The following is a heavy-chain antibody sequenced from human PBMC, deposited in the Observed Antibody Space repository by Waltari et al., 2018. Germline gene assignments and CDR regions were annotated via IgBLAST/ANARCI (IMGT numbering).Heavy chain of an antibody. CDR3: ARQPLTYYYDSSGSRFDY. J-gene: IGHJ4*02. Sequence: QITLKESGPTLVKPTQTLTLTCTFSGFSLSTSGVGVGWIRQPPGKALEWIDIIYWDDDKRYSPSLKSRLTITKETFKNQVVLTMTNMDPVDTSTYYCARQPLTYYYDSSGSRFDYLGQGTLVTVSS. CDR2: IYWDDDK. V-gene: IGHV2-5*02. D-gene: IGHD3-22*01. CDR1: GFSLSTSGVG.